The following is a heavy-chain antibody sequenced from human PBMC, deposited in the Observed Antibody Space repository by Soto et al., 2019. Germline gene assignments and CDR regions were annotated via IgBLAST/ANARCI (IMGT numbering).Heavy chain of an antibody. CDR1: GYTFTSYG. CDR2: ISAYNGNT. CDR3: ATDGYGRYCTNGVCYSPPRY. Sequence: ASVKVSCKASGYTFTSYGISWVRQAPGQGLEWMGWISAYNGNTNYAQKLQGRVTMTTDTSTSTAYMELRSLRSDDTAVYYCATDGYGRYCTNGVCYSPPRYWGKGTLVTVSS. D-gene: IGHD2-8*01. V-gene: IGHV1-18*04. J-gene: IGHJ4*02.